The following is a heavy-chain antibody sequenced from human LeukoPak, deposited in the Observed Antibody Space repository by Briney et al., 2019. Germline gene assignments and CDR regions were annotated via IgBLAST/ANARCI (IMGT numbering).Heavy chain of an antibody. J-gene: IGHJ4*02. CDR1: GYTFTGYY. V-gene: IGHV1-2*02. D-gene: IGHD5-18*01. Sequence: ASVKVSCKASGYTFTGYYMHWVRQAPGQGLEWMGWINPNSGGTNYAQKFQGRVTITADESTSTAYMELSSLRSEDTAVYYCARDLTAMVRNDWGQGTLVTVSS. CDR2: INPNSGGT. CDR3: ARDLTAMVRND.